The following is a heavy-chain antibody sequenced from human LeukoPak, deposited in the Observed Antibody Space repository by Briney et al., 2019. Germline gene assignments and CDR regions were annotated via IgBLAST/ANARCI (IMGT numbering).Heavy chain of an antibody. CDR3: ARDLRLGYYDSSFPDY. Sequence: GRSLRLSCAASGFTFSRYGMHWVRQGPGKGLEWVAVIWYDGSKKYYADSVKGRFTISRDNSKNTLYLQMNSLRAEDTAEYYCARDLRLGYYDSSFPDYWGQGTLVTVSS. V-gene: IGHV3-33*01. CDR1: GFTFSRYG. J-gene: IGHJ4*02. D-gene: IGHD3-22*01. CDR2: IWYDGSKK.